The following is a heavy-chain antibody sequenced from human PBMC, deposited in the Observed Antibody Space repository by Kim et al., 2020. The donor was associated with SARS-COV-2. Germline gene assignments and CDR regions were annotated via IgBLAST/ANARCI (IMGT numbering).Heavy chain of an antibody. D-gene: IGHD6-19*01. Sequence: GGSLRLSCAASGFTFGDSVMHWFRQAPGKGLEWVALVSGDGATTYYADSVKGRFTISRDNSKDSLSLHMNSLRIEGTASYYCSKASGWLPRYWGQGTLVTVSS. J-gene: IGHJ4*02. CDR2: VSGDGATT. V-gene: IGHV3-43*02. CDR3: SKASGWLPRY. CDR1: GFTFGDSV.